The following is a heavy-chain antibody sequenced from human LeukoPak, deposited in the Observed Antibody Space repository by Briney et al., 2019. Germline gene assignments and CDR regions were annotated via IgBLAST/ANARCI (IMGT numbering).Heavy chain of an antibody. D-gene: IGHD3-10*01. V-gene: IGHV4-61*08. J-gene: IGHJ5*02. CDR1: GGSISSGGYY. CDR3: ARDWFGPGGWFDP. Sequence: SSETLSLTCTVSGGSISSGGYYWSWIRQHPGKGLEWIGYIYYSGSTNYNPSLKSRVTISVDTSKNQFSLKLSSVTAADTAVYYCARDWFGPGGWFDPWGQGTLVTVSS. CDR2: IYYSGST.